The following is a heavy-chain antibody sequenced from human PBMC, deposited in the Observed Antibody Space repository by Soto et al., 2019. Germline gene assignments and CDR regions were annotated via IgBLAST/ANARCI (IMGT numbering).Heavy chain of an antibody. J-gene: IGHJ6*02. CDR2: IYSGGST. Sequence: GGSLRLSCAASGFTVSSNYMSWVRQAPGKGLEWVSVIYSGGSTYYADSVKGRFTISRDNSKNTLYLQMNSLRAEDTAVYYCARAGGLEMATSNHYYYYGMDVWGQGTTVTVSS. D-gene: IGHD5-12*01. V-gene: IGHV3-53*01. CDR3: ARAGGLEMATSNHYYYYGMDV. CDR1: GFTVSSNY.